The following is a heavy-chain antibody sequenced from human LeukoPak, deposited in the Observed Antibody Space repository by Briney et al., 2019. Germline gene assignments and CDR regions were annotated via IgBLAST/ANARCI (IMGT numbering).Heavy chain of an antibody. CDR1: GFTVSSNY. CDR3: ARGSVDGDYLFS. Sequence: PGGSLRLSCTVSGFTVSSNYMSWVRQAPGKGLEWVSVIYTGGSTYYADSVKGRFTISRDNSKNTLYLQMNSLRAEDTAVYYCARGSVDGDYLFSWGQGTLVTVSS. J-gene: IGHJ5*02. D-gene: IGHD4-17*01. V-gene: IGHV3-53*01. CDR2: IYTGGST.